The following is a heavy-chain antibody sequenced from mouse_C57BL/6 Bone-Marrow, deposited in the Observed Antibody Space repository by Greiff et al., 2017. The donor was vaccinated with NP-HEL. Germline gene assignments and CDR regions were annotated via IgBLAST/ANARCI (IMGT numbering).Heavy chain of an antibody. Sequence: VQLQQSGAELARPGASVKLSCKASGYTFTSYGISWVKQRTGQGLEWIGEIYPRSGNTYYNEKFKGKATLTADKSSSTAYMELRSLTSEDSAVYFCAREGGDLFAYWGQGTLVTVSA. CDR2: IYPRSGNT. CDR3: AREGGDLFAY. J-gene: IGHJ3*01. CDR1: GYTFTSYG. V-gene: IGHV1-81*01.